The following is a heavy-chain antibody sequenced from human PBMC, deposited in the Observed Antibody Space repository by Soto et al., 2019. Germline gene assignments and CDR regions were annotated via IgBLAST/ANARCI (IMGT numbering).Heavy chain of an antibody. D-gene: IGHD4-4*01. J-gene: IGHJ6*02. V-gene: IGHV3-23*01. Sequence: EVQLLESGGGLVQPGGSLRLSCAASGFTFSSYAMSWVRQAPGKGLEWVSTISGSGGSTYYADSVKGRFTISRDNSKNTLYMQMNSLRAEDTAVYYCAKAYRRENYYYYGMDVWCQGTTVTVSS. CDR3: AKAYRRENYYYYGMDV. CDR2: ISGSGGST. CDR1: GFTFSSYA.